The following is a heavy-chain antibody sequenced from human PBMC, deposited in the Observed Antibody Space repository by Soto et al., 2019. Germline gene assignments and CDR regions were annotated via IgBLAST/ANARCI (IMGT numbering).Heavy chain of an antibody. Sequence: ASVKVSCQASGSTFTSYYMHWVRQAPGQGLEWMGIINPSRGSTSYAQKFQGRVTITTDKSTSTAYMELSSLRSEDTAVYYCARPRRDGYNFDYWGQGTLVTVSS. CDR2: INPSRGST. CDR1: GSTFTSYY. D-gene: IGHD5-12*01. CDR3: ARPRRDGYNFDY. V-gene: IGHV1-46*01. J-gene: IGHJ4*02.